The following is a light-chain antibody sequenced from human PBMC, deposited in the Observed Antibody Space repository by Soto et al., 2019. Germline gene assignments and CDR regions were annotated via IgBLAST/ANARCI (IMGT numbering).Light chain of an antibody. CDR1: QGIGNY. V-gene: IGKV1-9*01. CDR3: QQLNGYR. CDR2: GAS. J-gene: IGKJ3*01. Sequence: DIQFTQSPSFLSASVGDIVTITCRASQGIGNYLAWYQQKPGKAPKLLIYGASTLQSGVPSRFSGSGSGTEFTLTISSLQPEDFATYHCQQLNGYRFGPCTKVDIK.